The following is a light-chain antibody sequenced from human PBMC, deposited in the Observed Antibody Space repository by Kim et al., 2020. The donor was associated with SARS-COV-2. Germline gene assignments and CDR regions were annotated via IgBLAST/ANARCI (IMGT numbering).Light chain of an antibody. J-gene: IGLJ3*02. CDR1: NIGSKS. Sequence: PGKTARITCGGNNIGSKSVHWYQPKPGQAPVLVIYYDSDRPSGIPERFSGSNSGNTATLTISRVEAGDEADYYCQVWDSSSDHRVFGGGTQLTVL. CDR2: YDS. CDR3: QVWDSSSDHRV. V-gene: IGLV3-21*04.